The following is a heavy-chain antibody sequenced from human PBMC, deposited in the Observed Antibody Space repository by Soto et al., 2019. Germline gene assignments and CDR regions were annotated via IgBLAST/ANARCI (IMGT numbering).Heavy chain of an antibody. CDR2: VYPSDSHT. CDR1: GFSFTSQW. V-gene: IGHV5-10-1*01. Sequence: GESLKISCKGSGFSFTSQWIAWVRQMPGKGLEWMGTVYPSDSHTNYSPSFQGHVTISADKSISTAYLQWSSLKASDTAMYYCARLQAAAGDNDLTFDYWGQGTLVTVSS. CDR3: ARLQAAAGDNDLTFDY. D-gene: IGHD6-13*01. J-gene: IGHJ4*02.